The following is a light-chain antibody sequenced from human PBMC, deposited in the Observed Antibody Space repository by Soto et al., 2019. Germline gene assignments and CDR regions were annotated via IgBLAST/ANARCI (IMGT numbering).Light chain of an antibody. CDR3: QQYGSSPRT. Sequence: EIALTQSPGTLSLSPGERAILSCRASQSVSSNYLAWYRQRPGQAPSLLSYGASSRATGIPDRVSGSGSGTDVTLTISRLEPEDFAVYYCQQYGSSPRTFGQGTKVDIK. J-gene: IGKJ1*01. CDR2: GAS. V-gene: IGKV3-20*01. CDR1: QSVSSNY.